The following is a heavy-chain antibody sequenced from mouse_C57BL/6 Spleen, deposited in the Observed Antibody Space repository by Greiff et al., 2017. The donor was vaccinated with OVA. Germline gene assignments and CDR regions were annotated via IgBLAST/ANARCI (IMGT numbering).Heavy chain of an antibody. J-gene: IGHJ2*01. D-gene: IGHD2-5*01. V-gene: IGHV1-53*01. CDR3: ADPLYYSNVGVYFDY. Sequence: QVQLQQPGTELVKPGASVKLSCKASGYTFTSYWMHWVKQRPGQGLEWIGNINPSNGGTHYNEKFKSKATLTVEQSSSTAYMQLRSLTSDDSAVYYCADPLYYSNVGVYFDYWCKGTTRTVST. CDR1: GYTFTSYW. CDR2: INPSNGGT.